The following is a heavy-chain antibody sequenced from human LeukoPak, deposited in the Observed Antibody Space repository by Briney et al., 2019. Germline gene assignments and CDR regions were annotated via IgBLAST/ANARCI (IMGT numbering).Heavy chain of an antibody. J-gene: IGHJ6*03. CDR3: ASLYGGPPGFYYYYMDV. Sequence: SETLSLTCTVSGGSISSSSYYWGWIRQPPGKELEWIGSSYYSGSTYYNPSLKSRVTISVDTFKNQFSLKLSSVTAADTAVYYCASLYGGPPGFYYYYMDVWGKGTTVTVSS. CDR1: GGSISSSSYY. CDR2: SYYSGST. V-gene: IGHV4-39*01. D-gene: IGHD4/OR15-4a*01.